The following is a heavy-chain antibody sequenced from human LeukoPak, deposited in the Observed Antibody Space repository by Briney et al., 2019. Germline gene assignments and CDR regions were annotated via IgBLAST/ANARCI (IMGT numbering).Heavy chain of an antibody. CDR2: IYHSGST. Sequence: SETLSLTCAVSGGSISSSNWWSWVRQPPGKGLEWIGEIYHSGSTYYNPSLKSRVTISVDRSKNQFSLKLSSVTAADTAVYYCARDQGIAVAGTYHWFDPWGQGTLVTVSS. V-gene: IGHV4-4*02. CDR1: GGSISSSNW. D-gene: IGHD6-19*01. CDR3: ARDQGIAVAGTYHWFDP. J-gene: IGHJ5*02.